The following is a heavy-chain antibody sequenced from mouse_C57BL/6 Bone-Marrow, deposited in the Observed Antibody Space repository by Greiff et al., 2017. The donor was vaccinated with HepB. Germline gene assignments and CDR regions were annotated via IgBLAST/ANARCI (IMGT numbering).Heavy chain of an antibody. Sequence: QVQLQQPGAELVMPGASVKLSCKASGYTFTSYWMHWVKQRPGQGLEWIGEIDPSDSYTNYNQKFKGKSTLTVDKSSSTAYMQLSSLTSEDSAVYYCARSDGYSYYYPMDYWGQGTSVTVSS. CDR3: ARSDGYSYYYPMDY. CDR1: GYTFTSYW. V-gene: IGHV1-69*01. CDR2: IDPSDSYT. D-gene: IGHD2-3*01. J-gene: IGHJ4*01.